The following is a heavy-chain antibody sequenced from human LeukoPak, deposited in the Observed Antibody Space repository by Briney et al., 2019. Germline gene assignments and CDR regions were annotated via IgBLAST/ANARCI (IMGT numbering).Heavy chain of an antibody. Sequence: GGSLRLSCAASGFTFSNSWMTRVRQAPGKGLEWVANIKEDGSEKYYVDSVKGRFTISRDNAKNSLYLQMNSLRADDTAVYYCARMRYSDYWGQGTLVTVSS. CDR1: GFTFSNSW. J-gene: IGHJ4*02. D-gene: IGHD1-1*01. CDR2: IKEDGSEK. CDR3: ARMRYSDY. V-gene: IGHV3-7*01.